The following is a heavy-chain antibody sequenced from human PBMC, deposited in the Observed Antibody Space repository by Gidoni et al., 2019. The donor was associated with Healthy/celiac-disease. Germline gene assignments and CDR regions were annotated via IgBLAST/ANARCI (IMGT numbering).Heavy chain of an antibody. CDR2: IIPIFGTG. CDR3: ARDLGTTPYGMDV. V-gene: IGHV1-69*01. CDR1: VGTFSSYA. Sequence: QVQLVQSGAEGKKPGSAVTFSCKASVGTFSSYAISWVRQALGQGLEWLGGIIPIFGTGNYAQTFQGRVTITADESTSTDYMELSSLRSEDTAVYYCARDLGTTPYGMDVWGQGTTVTVSS. D-gene: IGHD1-7*01. J-gene: IGHJ6*02.